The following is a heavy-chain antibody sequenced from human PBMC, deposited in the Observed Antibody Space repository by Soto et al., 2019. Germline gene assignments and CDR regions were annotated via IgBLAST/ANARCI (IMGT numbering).Heavy chain of an antibody. CDR3: ARELGVYNRDCAIARAGNWLDP. V-gene: IGHV1-18*01. J-gene: IGHJ5*02. CDR2: ISAYNGNT. Sequence: ASVKVSCKASGYTFTSYGISWVRQAPGQGLEWMGWISAYNGNTNYAQKLQGRVTMTTDTSTSTAYMELRSLRSDDTAVYYCARELGVYNRDCAIARAGNWLDPWGKGSLITDCS. CDR1: GYTFTSYG. D-gene: IGHD1-20*01.